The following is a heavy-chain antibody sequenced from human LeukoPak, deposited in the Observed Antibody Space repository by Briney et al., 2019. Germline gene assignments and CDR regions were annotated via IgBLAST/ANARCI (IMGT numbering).Heavy chain of an antibody. CDR2: INPSGGST. J-gene: IGHJ5*02. CDR1: GYTFTSYY. V-gene: IGHV1-46*01. Sequence: GASVKVSCKASGYTFTSYYMHCVRQAPGQGLEWMGIINPSGGSTSYAQKFQGRVTMTRDTSTSTVYMELSSLRSEDTAVYYCARDHNIAVAGRWFDPWGQGTLVTVSS. CDR3: ARDHNIAVAGRWFDP. D-gene: IGHD6-19*01.